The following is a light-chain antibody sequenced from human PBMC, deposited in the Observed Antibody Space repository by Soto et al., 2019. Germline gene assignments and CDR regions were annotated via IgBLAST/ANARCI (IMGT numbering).Light chain of an antibody. Sequence: IQLTQSPSSLSASIGDRVTITCRASQGIRSSLAWYQQEPGKAPKLXIYEASTLQSGVPSMFSGRGAGTDFTLTISGLQPEDFATDYCQQLNSYTFTFGQGTRLEIK. CDR3: QQLNSYTFT. CDR2: EAS. J-gene: IGKJ5*01. CDR1: QGIRSS. V-gene: IGKV1-9*01.